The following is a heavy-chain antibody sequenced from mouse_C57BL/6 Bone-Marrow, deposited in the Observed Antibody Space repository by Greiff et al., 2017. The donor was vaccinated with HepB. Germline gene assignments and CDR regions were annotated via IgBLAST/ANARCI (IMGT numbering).Heavy chain of an antibody. CDR2: IYPGDGDT. Sequence: VQGVESGAELVKPGASVKISCKASGYAFSSYWMNWVKQRPGKGLEWIGQIYPGDGDTNYNGKFKGKATLTADKSSSTAYMQLSSLTSEDSAVYFCARGEYYGSSPWFAYWGQGTLVTVSA. V-gene: IGHV1-80*01. D-gene: IGHD1-1*01. CDR1: GYAFSSYW. J-gene: IGHJ3*01. CDR3: ARGEYYGSSPWFAY.